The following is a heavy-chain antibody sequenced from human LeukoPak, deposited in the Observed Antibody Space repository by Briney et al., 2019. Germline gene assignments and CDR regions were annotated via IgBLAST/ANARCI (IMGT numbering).Heavy chain of an antibody. V-gene: IGHV3-11*01. Sequence: PGGSLRLSCAASGFTFSYYYMNWIRQAPGNGLEWVSYISSSGSTIYYADSVKGRFTISRDNAKNSLYLQMNSLRAEDTAVYYCASWAHYFDYWGQGTLVTVSS. J-gene: IGHJ4*02. CDR1: GFTFSYYY. D-gene: IGHD3-16*01. CDR2: ISSSGSTI. CDR3: ASWAHYFDY.